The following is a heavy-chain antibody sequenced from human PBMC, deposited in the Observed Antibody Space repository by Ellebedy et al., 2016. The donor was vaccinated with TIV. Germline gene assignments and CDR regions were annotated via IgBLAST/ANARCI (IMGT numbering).Heavy chain of an antibody. CDR1: GFSFGDYA. Sequence: GESLKISCSASGFSFGDYAMSWFRQAPGKGLEWVGFIKSKADGEAREYAASLKDRFTISRDDSKSIAYLQMNSLKTEDTAVYYCTRDRPIDYWGRGTLVTVSS. CDR3: TRDRPIDY. V-gene: IGHV3-49*03. CDR2: IKSKADGEAR. J-gene: IGHJ4*02.